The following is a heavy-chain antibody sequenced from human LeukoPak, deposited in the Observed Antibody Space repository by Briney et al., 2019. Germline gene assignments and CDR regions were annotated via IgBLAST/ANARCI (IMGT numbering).Heavy chain of an antibody. CDR3: AKDRYGDYGPFDN. Sequence: GGSLRPSCAASGFNFNSHGMHWVRQAPGKGLEWVALIPSDGSYTYYADSVKGRFTISRDNSKNTLSLQMNSVRPDDTAVYYCAKDRYGDYGPFDNWGQGTMVTVSS. D-gene: IGHD4-17*01. CDR1: GFNFNSHG. J-gene: IGHJ3*02. V-gene: IGHV3-30*18. CDR2: IPSDGSYT.